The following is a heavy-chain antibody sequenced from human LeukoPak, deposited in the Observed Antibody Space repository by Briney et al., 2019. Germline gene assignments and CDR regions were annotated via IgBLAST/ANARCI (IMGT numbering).Heavy chain of an antibody. D-gene: IGHD6-19*01. Sequence: ASVKVSCKASGYTFTDYALHWVRQAPGQSLEWMGWINPNSGGTNYAQKFQGRVTMTRDTSISTAYMELSRLRSDDTAVYYCAREIAVAGTGWFDPWGQGTLVTVSS. J-gene: IGHJ5*02. V-gene: IGHV1-2*02. CDR2: INPNSGGT. CDR1: GYTFTDYA. CDR3: AREIAVAGTGWFDP.